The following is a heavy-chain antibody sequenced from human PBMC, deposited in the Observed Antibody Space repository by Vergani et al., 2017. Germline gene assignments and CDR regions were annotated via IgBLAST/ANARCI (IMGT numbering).Heavy chain of an antibody. CDR3: ARGASGDYVSSFDY. V-gene: IGHV3-72*01. J-gene: IGHJ4*02. D-gene: IGHD4-17*01. CDR1: GFSFSDHY. CDR2: IRKKVNSYTT. Sequence: EVQLVESGGGLVQPGGSLRLSCAASGFSFSDHYMDWVRQAPGKGLEWVGRIRKKVNSYTTEYAASVKGRFTISRDNSKNTLYLQMNSLRAEDTAVYYCARGASGDYVSSFDYWGQGTLVTVSS.